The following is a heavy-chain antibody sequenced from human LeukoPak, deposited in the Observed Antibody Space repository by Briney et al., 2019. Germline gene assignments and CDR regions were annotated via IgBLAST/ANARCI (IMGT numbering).Heavy chain of an antibody. CDR3: AREGGPKQHNWFDP. D-gene: IGHD2-15*01. Sequence: SETLSLTCAVSGGSISSGGYSWSWIRQPPGKGLEWIGYIYHSGSTYYNPSLKSRVTISVDRSKNQFSPKLSSVTAADTAVYYCAREGGPKQHNWFDPWGQGTLVTVSS. CDR1: GGSISSGGYS. V-gene: IGHV4-30-2*01. J-gene: IGHJ5*02. CDR2: IYHSGST.